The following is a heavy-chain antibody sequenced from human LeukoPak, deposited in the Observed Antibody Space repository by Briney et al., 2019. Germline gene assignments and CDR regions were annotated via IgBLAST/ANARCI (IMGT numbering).Heavy chain of an antibody. D-gene: IGHD2-15*01. CDR3: ARDTHYSQDCSGDSCYYYYYMDV. Sequence: PGGSLRLSCAASGFTFSSYSVNWVRQAPGKGLEWVSSISSSSSYIYYADSVKGRFTISRDNAKNSLYLQMNSLRAEDTAVYYCARDTHYSQDCSGDSCYYYYYMDVWGKGTTVTVSS. J-gene: IGHJ6*03. CDR2: ISSSSSYI. V-gene: IGHV3-21*04. CDR1: GFTFSSYS.